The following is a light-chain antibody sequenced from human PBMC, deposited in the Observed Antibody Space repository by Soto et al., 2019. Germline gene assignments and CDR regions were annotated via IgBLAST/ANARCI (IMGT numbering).Light chain of an antibody. V-gene: IGKV1-27*01. CDR1: QGISNY. CDR3: QKYNSALIT. CDR2: AAS. Sequence: DIQMNQSPSSLSASVGDRVTITCRASQGISNYLAWYQQKPGKVPKLLIYAASTLQSGVPSRFSGSGSGTDFTLTISSLQPEDVATYYCQKYNSALITFGQGTRLEIK. J-gene: IGKJ5*01.